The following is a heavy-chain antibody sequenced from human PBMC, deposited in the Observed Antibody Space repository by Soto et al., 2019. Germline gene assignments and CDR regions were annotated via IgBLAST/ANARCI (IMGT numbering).Heavy chain of an antibody. CDR1: GGSISSGGYY. V-gene: IGHV4-31*03. CDR2: IYYSGST. J-gene: IGHJ6*02. D-gene: IGHD5-12*01. CDR3: ARDKNGGGYDDYYYGMDV. Sequence: SETLSLTCTVSGGSISSGGYYWSWIRQHPGKGLEWIGYIYYSGSTYYNPSLKSRVTIPVDTSKNQFSLKLGSGTAADTAVYYCARDKNGGGYDDYYYGMDVWGQGTTVTVSS.